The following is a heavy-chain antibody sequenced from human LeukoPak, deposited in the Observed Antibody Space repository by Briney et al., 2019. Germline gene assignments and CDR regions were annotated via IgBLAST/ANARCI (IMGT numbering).Heavy chain of an antibody. CDR2: INQGGSDK. Sequence: GGPLRLSCAASEFTFSGHWMRWVRQAPGKGLEWVANINQGGSDKYYVDSVKGRFTISRDNANNLLYLQMNSLRGEDTAVYYCTRDRSRAEDDWGQGTLVTVSS. CDR1: EFTFSGHW. J-gene: IGHJ4*02. V-gene: IGHV3-7*01. CDR3: TRDRSRAEDD. D-gene: IGHD1-14*01.